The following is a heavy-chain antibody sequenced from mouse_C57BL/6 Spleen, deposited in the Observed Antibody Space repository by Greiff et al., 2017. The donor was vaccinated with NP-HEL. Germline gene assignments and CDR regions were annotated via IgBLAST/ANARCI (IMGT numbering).Heavy chain of an antibody. J-gene: IGHJ3*01. V-gene: IGHV5-9*01. CDR3: ARPQLGSFAY. CDR2: ISGGGGNT. D-gene: IGHD4-1*02. CDR1: GFTFSSYT. Sequence: EVKVVESGGGLVKPGGSLKLSCAASGFTFSSYTMSWVRQTPEKRLEWVATISGGGGNTYYPDSVKGRFTISRDNAKNTLYLQMSSLRSEDTALYYCARPQLGSFAYWGQGTLVTVSA.